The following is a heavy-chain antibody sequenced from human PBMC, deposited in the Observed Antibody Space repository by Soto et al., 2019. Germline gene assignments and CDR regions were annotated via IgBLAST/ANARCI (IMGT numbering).Heavy chain of an antibody. CDR3: AREGLRYYDILTGYYGH. CDR2: ISAYNGNT. Sequence: ASVKVSCKASGYTFTSYGISWVRQAPGQGLEWMGWISAYNGNTNYAQKLQGRVTMTTDTSTSTAYMELRSLRSDDTVVYYCAREGLRYYDILTGYYGHWGQGTLVTVSS. V-gene: IGHV1-18*01. J-gene: IGHJ4*02. D-gene: IGHD3-9*01. CDR1: GYTFTSYG.